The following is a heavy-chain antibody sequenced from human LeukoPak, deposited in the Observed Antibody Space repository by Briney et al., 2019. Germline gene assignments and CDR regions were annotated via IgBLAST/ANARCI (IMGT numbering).Heavy chain of an antibody. V-gene: IGHV4-39*01. CDR3: ARHYGP. Sequence: SETLSLTCTVSGGSISSYYWGWIRQPPGKGLEWIGSTYYNPSLKSRVTISVDTSKNQFSLKLNSVTATDTAVYYCARHYGPWGQGTLVTVSS. J-gene: IGHJ4*02. CDR2: T. D-gene: IGHD3-10*01. CDR1: GGSISSYY.